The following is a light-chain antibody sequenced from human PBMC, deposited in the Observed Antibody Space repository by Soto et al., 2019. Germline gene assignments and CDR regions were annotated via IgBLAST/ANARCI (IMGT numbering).Light chain of an antibody. CDR3: QHYDARPPHLS. CDR1: QSVSTN. Sequence: EIVMTQSPATLSVSPGERATLSCRASQSVSTNLAWYQQKPGQAPRLLIYAASVRATGIPARFSGSGSGTEFTLTISSLQSEDFAVYYCQHYDARPPHLSFGGGTKVEIK. CDR2: AAS. V-gene: IGKV3-15*01. J-gene: IGKJ4*01.